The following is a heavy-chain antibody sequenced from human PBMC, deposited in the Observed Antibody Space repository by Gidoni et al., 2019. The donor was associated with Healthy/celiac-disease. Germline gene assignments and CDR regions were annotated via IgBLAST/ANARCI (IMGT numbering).Heavy chain of an antibody. V-gene: IGHV4-39*01. J-gene: IGHJ6*03. CDR3: ARLGIVVVPAAHPGYMDV. D-gene: IGHD2-2*03. CDR1: GGSISSSSYY. Sequence: QLQLQESGPGLVKPSETLSLTCTVSGGSISSSSYYWGWIRQPPGKGLAWIGSIYYSGSTYYNPSVKSRVTISVDTSKNQFSLKLSSVTAADTAVYYCARLGIVVVPAAHPGYMDVWGKGTTVTVSS. CDR2: IYYSGST.